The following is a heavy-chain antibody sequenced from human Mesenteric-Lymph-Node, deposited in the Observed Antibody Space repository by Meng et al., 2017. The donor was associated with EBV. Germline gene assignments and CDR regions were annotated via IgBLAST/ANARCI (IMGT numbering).Heavy chain of an antibody. CDR2: TYYRSKWYN. J-gene: IGHJ4*02. D-gene: IGHD3-10*01. CDR3: AREGGSGTYYPFDY. CDR1: GHSGSGSCVF. V-gene: IGHV6-1*01. Sequence: GHLYLSRQGRMKPEPTPSTHRDITGHSGSGSCVFWNWIRQSPSRGLEWLGRTYYRSKWYNDYALSVKSRMTISPDTSKNQFSLQLNSVTPEDTAVYYCAREGGSGTYYPFDYWGQGTLVTVSS.